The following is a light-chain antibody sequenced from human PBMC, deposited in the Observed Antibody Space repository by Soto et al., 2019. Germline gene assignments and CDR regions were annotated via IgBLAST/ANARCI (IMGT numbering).Light chain of an antibody. Sequence: IHMTQSPSTISASVLDIVTITFRASQSIDSWLAWYQQKPGKAPKFLMYKASNLESGVPSRFSGSGSETEFTLTISSLQPDDFAIYYCQHYKSYPWTFGQGTNVDI. V-gene: IGKV1-5*03. CDR1: QSIDSW. J-gene: IGKJ1*01. CDR3: QHYKSYPWT. CDR2: KAS.